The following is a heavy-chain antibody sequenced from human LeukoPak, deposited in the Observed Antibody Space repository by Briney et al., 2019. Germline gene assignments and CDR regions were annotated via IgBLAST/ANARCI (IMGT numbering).Heavy chain of an antibody. CDR3: ARGRTRFGEFGDSFDI. J-gene: IGHJ3*02. V-gene: IGHV1-18*04. CDR1: GYTFNNYG. Sequence: GASVNVSCKASGYTFNNYGITWVRQAPGQGLEWMGWISAYSGNTNYEQKFQGRVTMTRDTSTSTAYMELGSLRSDDTAVYYCARGRTRFGEFGDSFDIWGPGTMVSVSS. D-gene: IGHD3-10*01. CDR2: ISAYSGNT.